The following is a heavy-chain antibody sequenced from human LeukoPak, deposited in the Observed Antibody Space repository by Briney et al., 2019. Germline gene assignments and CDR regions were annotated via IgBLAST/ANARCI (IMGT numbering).Heavy chain of an antibody. J-gene: IGHJ4*02. CDR1: GYTFTSYD. V-gene: IGHV1-8*01. CDR2: MNPNSGNT. CDR3: ARGHPYYYGSGYTNDY. Sequence: ASVKVSCKASGYTFTSYDINWVRQATGQGLEWMGWMNPNSGNTGYAQKFQGRVTITRNTSISTAYMELSSLRSEDTAVYYCARGHPYYYGSGYTNDYWGQGTLVSVSS. D-gene: IGHD3-10*01.